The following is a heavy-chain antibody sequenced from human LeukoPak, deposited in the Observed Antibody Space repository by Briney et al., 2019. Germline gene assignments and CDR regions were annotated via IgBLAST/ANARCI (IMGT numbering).Heavy chain of an antibody. CDR3: ARGSMMGYYYHYMDV. Sequence: PGGSLRLSCVVSGFTFSSYWMTWVRQGPGKGLEWVANIKQDGSEKYYADSVKGRFTISRDNAKNSLFLQINSLRAEDTAVYYCARGSMMGYYYHYMDVWGKGTTVTVSS. CDR1: GFTFSSYW. CDR2: IKQDGSEK. V-gene: IGHV3-7*01. J-gene: IGHJ6*03. D-gene: IGHD3-10*01.